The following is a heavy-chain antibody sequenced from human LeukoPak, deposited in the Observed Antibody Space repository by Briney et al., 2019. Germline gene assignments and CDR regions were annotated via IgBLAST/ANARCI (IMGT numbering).Heavy chain of an antibody. J-gene: IGHJ4*02. CDR2: MNPNSGNT. V-gene: IGHV1-8*01. CDR3: ARGQRLSGNYFLGGQ. CDR1: GYTFTSYD. D-gene: IGHD1-26*01. Sequence: GASVKVSCKASGYTFTSYDINWVRQATGQGLEWMGWMNPNSGNTGYTQKFQARVTMTRNTSISTAYMELSSLKSEDTAAYYCARGQRLSGNYFLGGQWGQGTLVTVSS.